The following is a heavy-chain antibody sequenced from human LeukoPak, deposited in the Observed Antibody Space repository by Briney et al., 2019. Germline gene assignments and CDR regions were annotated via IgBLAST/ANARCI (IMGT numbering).Heavy chain of an antibody. CDR3: AREYYDILTGYDPYYYMDV. Sequence: GASVKVSCKASGYTFTDYNMHWVRQAPGQGLEWMGWINPNSGGTNYAQKFLGRVTMTRDTSISTAYMELSRLKSDDTAVYYCAREYYDILTGYDPYYYMDVWGKGTTVTVSS. CDR2: INPNSGGT. J-gene: IGHJ6*03. V-gene: IGHV1-2*02. CDR1: GYTFTDYN. D-gene: IGHD3-9*01.